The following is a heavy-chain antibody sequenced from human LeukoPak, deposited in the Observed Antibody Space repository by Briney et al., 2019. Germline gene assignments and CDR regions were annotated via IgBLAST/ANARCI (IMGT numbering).Heavy chain of an antibody. CDR1: GFSVSTNY. CDR2: LYSGGNT. J-gene: IGHJ6*03. CDR3: AGYGGSYPYYMDV. D-gene: IGHD1-26*01. V-gene: IGHV3-66*01. Sequence: GGSLRLSCAASGFSVSTNYMTWVRQAPGKGLEWVSVLYSGGNTYYADSVKGRFTISRDNSKNTLYLQMNSLRAEDTALYYCAGYGGSYPYYMDVWGKGTTVTISS.